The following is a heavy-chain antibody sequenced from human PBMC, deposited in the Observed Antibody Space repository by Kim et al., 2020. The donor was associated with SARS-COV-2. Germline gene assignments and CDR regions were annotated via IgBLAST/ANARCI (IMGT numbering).Heavy chain of an antibody. CDR1: GFTFSSYA. D-gene: IGHD3-22*01. Sequence: GGSLRLSCAASGFTFSSYAMSWVRQAPGKGLEWVSAISGSGGSTYYADSVKGRFTISRDNSKNTLYLQMNSLRAEDTAVYYCAKEANPRITMIVVVIPFRDWFDPWGQGTLVTVSS. CDR3: AKEANPRITMIVVVIPFRDWFDP. V-gene: IGHV3-23*01. J-gene: IGHJ5*02. CDR2: ISGSGGST.